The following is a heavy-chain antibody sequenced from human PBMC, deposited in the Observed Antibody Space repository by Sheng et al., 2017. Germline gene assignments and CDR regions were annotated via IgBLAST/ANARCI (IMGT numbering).Heavy chain of an antibody. D-gene: IGHD2-2*01. CDR1: GGSFSGYY. Sequence: QVQLQQWGAGLLKPSETLSLTCAVYGGSFSGYYWSWIRQPPGKGLEWIGEINHSGSTNYNPSLKSRVTISVDTSKNQFSLKLSSVTAADTAVYYCAREDIVVVPAATVITSKYYYYYYGMDVWGQGTTVTV. CDR3: AREDIVVVPAATVITSKYYYYYYGMDV. CDR2: INHSGST. V-gene: IGHV4-34*01. J-gene: IGHJ6*02.